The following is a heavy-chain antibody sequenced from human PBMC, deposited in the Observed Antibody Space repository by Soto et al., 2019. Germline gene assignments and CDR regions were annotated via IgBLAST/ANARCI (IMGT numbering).Heavy chain of an antibody. CDR1: RFRVRTSA. V-gene: IGHV3-23*01. CDR3: AKGPTILAVVVFRSFNTVLAV. Sequence: RWWSLPLGCASCRFRVRTSAAAGAGQAPVNRRDRVSSISASGGSTYYVDSVKGRFTISRDNSQTTLYMQMNSLRAEDTAVYHCAKGPTILAVVVFRSFNTVLAVWGNGASVP. J-gene: IGHJ6*03. CDR2: ISASGGST. D-gene: IGHD3-3*01.